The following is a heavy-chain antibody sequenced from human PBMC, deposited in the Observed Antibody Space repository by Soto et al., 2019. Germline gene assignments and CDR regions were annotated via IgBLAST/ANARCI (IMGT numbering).Heavy chain of an antibody. V-gene: IGHV3-13*01. CDR2: IGLAGDT. J-gene: IGHJ2*01. Sequence: EVQLVESGGGLVQPGGSLRLSCAASGLTVSDYDMQWVRQVAGKGLEWVSAIGLAGDTYYSDSVKGRFTISREDAKNSLSLQMNTLRAGDTAVYYCVRGRQQQMVREWYFGLWGRGTPVTVSS. CDR3: VRGRQQQMVREWYFGL. CDR1: GLTVSDYD. D-gene: IGHD6-13*01.